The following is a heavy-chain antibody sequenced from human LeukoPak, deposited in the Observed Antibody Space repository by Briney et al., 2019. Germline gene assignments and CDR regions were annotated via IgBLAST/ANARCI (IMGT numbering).Heavy chain of an antibody. Sequence: SETLSLTCTVSGGSVSSGSYYWGWVRQSPEKGLEWIGSIIYSGTTHYDPSLRSRVTISVDTSKSQFSLRLTSVTAADTAVYYCARDFGDHRIDYWGQGTLVTVSS. J-gene: IGHJ4*02. CDR3: ARDFGDHRIDY. CDR2: IIYSGTT. CDR1: GGSVSSGSYY. V-gene: IGHV4-39*01. D-gene: IGHD4-17*01.